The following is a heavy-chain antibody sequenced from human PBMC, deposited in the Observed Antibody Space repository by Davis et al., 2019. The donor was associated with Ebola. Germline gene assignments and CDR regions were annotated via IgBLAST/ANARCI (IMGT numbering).Heavy chain of an antibody. CDR1: GGSVSTAGYS. J-gene: IGHJ4*02. D-gene: IGHD2-15*01. Sequence: SQTLSLTCAVSGGSVSTAGYSWSWIRQPPGKGLELIGFIYHSGSTYYNPSLKSRVTTSVDRPKNHISLKLTSVTAADTAVYYCARSGGSLFYYWGQGTLVTVSS. V-gene: IGHV4-30-2*01. CDR3: ARSGGSLFYY. CDR2: IYHSGST.